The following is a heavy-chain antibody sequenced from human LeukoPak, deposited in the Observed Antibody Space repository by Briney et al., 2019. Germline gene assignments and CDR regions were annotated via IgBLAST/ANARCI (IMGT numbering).Heavy chain of an antibody. CDR3: ARFGYSYGYGYYYYMDV. V-gene: IGHV4-59*01. J-gene: IGHJ6*03. Sequence: SETLSLTCTVSGGSISSYYWSWIRQPPGKGLEWIGYIYYSGSTNYNPSLKSRVTISVDTSKNQFSLKLSSVTAADTAVYYCARFGYSYGYGYYYYMDVWGKGTTVTVSS. D-gene: IGHD5-18*01. CDR1: GGSISSYY. CDR2: IYYSGST.